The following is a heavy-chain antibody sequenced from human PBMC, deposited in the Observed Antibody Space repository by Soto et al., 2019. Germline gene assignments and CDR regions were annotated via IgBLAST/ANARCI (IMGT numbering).Heavy chain of an antibody. CDR3: ARAYSDAFDI. CDR2: ISSSGSGI. CDR1: GFTFSDYY. D-gene: IGHD2-15*01. V-gene: IGHV3-11*01. J-gene: IGHJ3*02. Sequence: GGSLRLSGAASGFTFSDYYMTWIRQAPGKGLEWVSYISSSGSGIYYPDSVKGRFTISRDNAKKSLYLQMSSLRAEDTAVYYCARAYSDAFDIWGQGTLVTVSS.